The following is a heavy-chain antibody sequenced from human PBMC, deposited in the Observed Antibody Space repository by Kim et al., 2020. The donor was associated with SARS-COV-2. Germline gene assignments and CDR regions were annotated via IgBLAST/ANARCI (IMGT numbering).Heavy chain of an antibody. CDR1: GGSISSSNW. Sequence: SETLSLTCAVSGGSISSSNWWSWVRQPPGKGLEWIGEIYHSGSTNYNPSLKSRVTISVDKSKNQFSLKLSSVTAADTAVYYCARGGYYYDSSGLDDAFDIWGQGTMVTVSS. D-gene: IGHD3-22*01. J-gene: IGHJ3*02. CDR2: IYHSGST. V-gene: IGHV4-4*02. CDR3: ARGGYYYDSSGLDDAFDI.